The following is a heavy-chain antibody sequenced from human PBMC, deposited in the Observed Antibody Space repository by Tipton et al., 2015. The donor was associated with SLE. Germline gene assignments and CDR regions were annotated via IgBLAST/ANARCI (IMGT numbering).Heavy chain of an antibody. CDR2: SYYRGNT. CDR1: GFSISSGTFA. V-gene: IGHV4-31*03. CDR3: AGGGVDYTRESYRPSSFDF. J-gene: IGHJ4*02. D-gene: IGHD3-10*01. Sequence: TLSLTCTVSGFSISSGTFAWGWIRQAPGKCLEGIGHSYYRGNTYYKPALKSRLTMSVDTSENQCSLNLNSVTAADTAVCFCAGGGVDYTRESYRPSSFDFCGPGSQVAVSS.